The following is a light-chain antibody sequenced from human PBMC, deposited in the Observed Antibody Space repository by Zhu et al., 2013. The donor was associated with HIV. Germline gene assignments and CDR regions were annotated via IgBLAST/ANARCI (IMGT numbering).Light chain of an antibody. CDR2: GAS. Sequence: EIVLTQSPATLSLSPGERATLSCRASQSVSGYLAWYQQKPGQAPRLLIYGASNRATGIPARFSGSGSGTDFTLTISSLEAEDFAVYYCQQSSHWPPTFGGGTRVEIK. CDR3: QQSSHWPPT. J-gene: IGKJ4*01. V-gene: IGKV3-11*01. CDR1: QSVSGY.